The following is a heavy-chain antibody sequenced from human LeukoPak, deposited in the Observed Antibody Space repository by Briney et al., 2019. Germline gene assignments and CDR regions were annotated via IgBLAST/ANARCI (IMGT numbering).Heavy chain of an antibody. CDR1: GFTFSSYG. J-gene: IGHJ6*02. CDR2: IWYDGSNK. CDR3: ARESNPERTGYYYYGMGV. D-gene: IGHD1-14*01. V-gene: IGHV3-33*01. Sequence: GGSLRLSCAASGFTFSSYGMHWVRQAPGKGLEWVAVIWYDGSNKYYADSVKGRFTISRDNSKNTLYLQMNSLRAEDTAVYYCARESNPERTGYYYYGMGVWGQGTTVTVSS.